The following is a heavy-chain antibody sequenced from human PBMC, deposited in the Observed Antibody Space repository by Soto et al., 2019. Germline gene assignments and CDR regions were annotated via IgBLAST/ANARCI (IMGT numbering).Heavy chain of an antibody. CDR3: GRGRPYSSGWDRNWFDP. J-gene: IGHJ5*02. CDR1: GGSFSGYY. Sequence: SETLSLTCAVYGGSFSGYYWSWIRQPPGKGLEWIGEINHSGSTNYNPSLKSRVTISVDTSKNQFSLKLSSVTAADTAVYYCGRGRPYSSGWDRNWFDPWGHGTLVTVSS. V-gene: IGHV4-34*01. CDR2: INHSGST. D-gene: IGHD6-19*01.